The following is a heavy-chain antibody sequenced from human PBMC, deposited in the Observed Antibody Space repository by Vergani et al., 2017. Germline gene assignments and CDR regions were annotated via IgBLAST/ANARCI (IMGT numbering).Heavy chain of an antibody. D-gene: IGHD3-3*01. CDR1: GFTFSSYS. V-gene: IGHV3-21*01. CDR2: ISSSSSYI. J-gene: IGHJ3*02. Sequence: EVQLVESGGGLVQPGGSLRLSCAASGFTFSSYSMNWVRQAPGKGLEWVSSISSSSSYIYYADSVKGRFTISRDNAKNSLYLQMNSLRAEDTAVYYCAREDYDFWSGLDEDAFDIWGQGTMVTVSS. CDR3: AREDYDFWSGLDEDAFDI.